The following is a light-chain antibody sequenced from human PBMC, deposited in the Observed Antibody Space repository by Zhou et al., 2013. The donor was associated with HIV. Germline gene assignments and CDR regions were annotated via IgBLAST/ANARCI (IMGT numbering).Light chain of an antibody. V-gene: IGKV1-39*01. CDR3: QQSYSTPPL. J-gene: IGKJ3*01. Sequence: DIQMTQSPSSLSASVGDRVTITCRASQSISSYLNWYQHKPGKAPKLLIYGSSSLQSGVPSRISGSGSGTDFTLTINSLQPEDFATYYCQQSYSTPPLFGPGTKVDIK. CDR2: GSS. CDR1: QSISSY.